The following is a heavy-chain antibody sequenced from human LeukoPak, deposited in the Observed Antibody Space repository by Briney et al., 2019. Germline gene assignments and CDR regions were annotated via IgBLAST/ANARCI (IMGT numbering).Heavy chain of an antibody. J-gene: IGHJ4*02. CDR1: GGSLSGYY. Sequence: KPSETLSLTCAVSGGSLSGYYWTWIRQPPGKGLEWIGEINHSGSTNYNPSLKSRVTISVDTSKNQFSLKLSSVTAADTAVYYCARTSSGYYFGYWGQGTLVTVSS. D-gene: IGHD3-22*01. V-gene: IGHV4-34*01. CDR3: ARTSSGYYFGY. CDR2: INHSGST.